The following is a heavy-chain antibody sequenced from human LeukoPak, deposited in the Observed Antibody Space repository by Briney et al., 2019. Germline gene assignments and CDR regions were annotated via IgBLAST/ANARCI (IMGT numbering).Heavy chain of an antibody. CDR3: ARGGGYRFDY. D-gene: IGHD5-12*01. CDR1: GXSISSGHG. V-gene: IGHV4-4*02. CDR2: IYHTGST. J-gene: IGHJ4*02. Sequence: SETLSLTCAVSGXSISSGHGWTWVRQPPGKGLEWIGEIYHTGSTNYNPSLKSRVTISVDKSTNQFSLRLSSVTAADTAVYYCARGGGYRFDYWGQGTLVTVSS.